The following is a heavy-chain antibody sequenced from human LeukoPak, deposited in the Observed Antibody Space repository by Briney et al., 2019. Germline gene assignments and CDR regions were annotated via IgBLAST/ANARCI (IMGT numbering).Heavy chain of an antibody. V-gene: IGHV1-18*01. D-gene: IGHD3-22*01. CDR3: VRVGGVYYYDSSGYYPDY. CDR1: GYTFTSYG. CDR2: ISAYNGNT. Sequence: ASVKVSCKASGYTFTSYGISWVRQAPGQGLEWMGWISAYNGNTNYAQKLRGRVTMTTDTSTSTAYMELRSLRSDDTAVYYCVRVGGVYYYDSSGYYPDYWGQGTLVTVSS. J-gene: IGHJ4*02.